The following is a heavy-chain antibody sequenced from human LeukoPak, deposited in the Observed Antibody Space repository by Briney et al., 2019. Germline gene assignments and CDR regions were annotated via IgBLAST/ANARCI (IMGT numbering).Heavy chain of an antibody. J-gene: IGHJ4*02. CDR2: ISGSGGST. CDR1: GFTFSSYA. CDR3: AKLDVHDILTGYYKGIEY. V-gene: IGHV3-23*01. D-gene: IGHD3-9*01. Sequence: GGSLRLSCAASGFTFSSYAMSWVRQAPGKGLEWVSAISGSGGSTFYADSVRGRFTISRDNSKNTLYLQMNSLRAEDTAVYYCAKLDVHDILTGYYKGIEYWGQGTLVTVSS.